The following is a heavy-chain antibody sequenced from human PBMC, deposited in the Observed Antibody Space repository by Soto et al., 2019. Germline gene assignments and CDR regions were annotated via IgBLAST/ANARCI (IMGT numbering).Heavy chain of an antibody. V-gene: IGHV3-7*03. CDR2: IKQDGSEK. D-gene: IGHD4-17*01. CDR1: GFTFSSYW. Sequence: EVQLVESGGGLVQPGGSLRLSCAASGFTFSSYWMSWVRQAPGKGLERVANIKQDGSEKYHVDSRKGRFTISRDNAKNSLYLQMNSLRAEDTAVYYCARTKIPYGDSSYYFDYWGQGALVTVS. CDR3: ARTKIPYGDSSYYFDY. J-gene: IGHJ4*02.